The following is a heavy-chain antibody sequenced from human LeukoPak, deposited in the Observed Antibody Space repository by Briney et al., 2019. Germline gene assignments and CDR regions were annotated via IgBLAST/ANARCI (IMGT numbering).Heavy chain of an antibody. CDR3: VVRHFDY. Sequence: GASVKGSCKASGYTFTGYYMHLVGHAPGQGLEWLGWVNPNSGGTNYAQKFQGRVTMTRDTSISTGYMELSSLKSDDTAVYYCVVRHFDYWGQGTLVTVSS. CDR2: VNPNSGGT. V-gene: IGHV1-2*02. D-gene: IGHD3-16*01. CDR1: GYTFTGYY. J-gene: IGHJ4*02.